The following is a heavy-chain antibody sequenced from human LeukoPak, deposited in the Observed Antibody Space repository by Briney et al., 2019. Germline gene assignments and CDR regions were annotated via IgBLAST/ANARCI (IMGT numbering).Heavy chain of an antibody. CDR3: ARHGAAYSFDY. CDR1: GDSLSSYY. V-gene: IGHV4-59*08. J-gene: IGHJ4*02. Sequence: SETLSLTCTVSGDSLSSYYWSWIRQPPWKGLEWIGYIFYSGSTNSNPSLKSRVTISVDTSKNQFSLNLSSVTAADTAVYYCARHGAAYSFDYRAREPWSPSPQ. D-gene: IGHD2-21*01. CDR2: IFYSGST.